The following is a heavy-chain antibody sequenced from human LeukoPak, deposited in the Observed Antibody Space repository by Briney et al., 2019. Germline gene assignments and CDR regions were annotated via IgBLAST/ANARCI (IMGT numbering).Heavy chain of an antibody. Sequence: GGSLRLSCAASGFTFSSYWMHWVRQAPGKGLVWVSRINTDGSSTSYADSVKGRFTISRDNAKNTLYLQMNSLRAEDTAVYYCAKSEVVVPSHNWFDPWGQGTLVTVSS. J-gene: IGHJ5*02. CDR3: AKSEVVVPSHNWFDP. CDR1: GFTFSSYW. D-gene: IGHD3-22*01. CDR2: INTDGSST. V-gene: IGHV3-74*01.